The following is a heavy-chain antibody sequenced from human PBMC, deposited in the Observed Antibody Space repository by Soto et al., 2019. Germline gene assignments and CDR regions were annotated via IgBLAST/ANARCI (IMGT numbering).Heavy chain of an antibody. CDR2: IYYSGSS. CDR3: ARGSSGWSSIRLDD. CDR1: SGSITSVNSY. J-gene: IGHJ4*02. V-gene: IGHV4-31*03. D-gene: IGHD6-19*01. Sequence: QVQLQESGPGLVKPSQTLSLTCTVSSGSITSVNSYWSWIRQFPGKGLGWIGYIYYSGSSYYNPSLKGRVTISEDTSKKQFSLKLNSVTAADTAVYYCARGSSGWSSIRLDDWGQGTLVTVSS.